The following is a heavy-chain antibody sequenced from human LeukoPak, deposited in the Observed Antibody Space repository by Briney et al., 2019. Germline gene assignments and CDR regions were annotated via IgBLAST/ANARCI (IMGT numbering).Heavy chain of an antibody. J-gene: IGHJ5*02. CDR3: ATLNHCSSTSCYLVGFDP. Sequence: ASVKVSCKVSGYTLTELSMHWVRQAPGKGLEWMGGFDPEDGETIYAQKFQGRVTMTEDTSTDTAYTELSSLRSEDTAVYYCATLNHCSSTSCYLVGFDPWGQGTLVTVSS. V-gene: IGHV1-24*01. CDR1: GYTLTELS. CDR2: FDPEDGET. D-gene: IGHD2-2*01.